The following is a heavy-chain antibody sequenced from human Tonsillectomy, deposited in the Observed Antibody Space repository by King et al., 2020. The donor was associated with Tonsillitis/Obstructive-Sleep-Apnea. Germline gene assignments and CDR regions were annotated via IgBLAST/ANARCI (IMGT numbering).Heavy chain of an antibody. Sequence: VQLVESGGGLVQPGGSLKLSCAAAGFTFGNYDISWVRQAPGKGLEWVSGISDRGDRTYYGDSVKGRFTISRDNYKNTVFLQMNGLRAEDTAVYHCVKRINDYGDLKGFQHWGQGTLVTVSS. D-gene: IGHD4/OR15-4a*01. V-gene: IGHV3-23*04. CDR2: ISDRGDRT. CDR1: GFTFGNYD. CDR3: VKRINDYGDLKGFQH. J-gene: IGHJ1*01.